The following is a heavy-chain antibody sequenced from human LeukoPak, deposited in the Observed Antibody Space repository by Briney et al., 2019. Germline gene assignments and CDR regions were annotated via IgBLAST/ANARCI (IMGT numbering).Heavy chain of an antibody. CDR3: ARDRGYSGGLVDY. CDR1: GGSISSGDYY. J-gene: IGHJ4*02. V-gene: IGHV4-31*03. CDR2: IYYSGST. Sequence: SETLSLTCTVSGGSISSGDYYWSWIRQHPGKGLEWIGYIYYSGSTYYNPSLKSRVTISVDTSKNQFSLKLSSVTAADTAVYYCARDRGYSGGLVDYWGQGTLVTVSS. D-gene: IGHD5-18*01.